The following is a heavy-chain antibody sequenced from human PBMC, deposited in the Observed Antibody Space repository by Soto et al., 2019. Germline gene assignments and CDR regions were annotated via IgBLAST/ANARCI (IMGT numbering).Heavy chain of an antibody. CDR3: AGAVAVAADFDY. V-gene: IGHV1-3*01. Sequence: QVQFVQSGAEGKKPGASGNVSCTASGYTFTGYAIHWARQAPGQRREWMGWINAGNGKTKYSQKFQGRVTITRDTSASTAYMELSSLRSENTAVYYCAGAVAVAADFDYWGQGTLVTVSS. D-gene: IGHD6-19*01. J-gene: IGHJ4*02. CDR1: GYTFTGYA. CDR2: INAGNGKT.